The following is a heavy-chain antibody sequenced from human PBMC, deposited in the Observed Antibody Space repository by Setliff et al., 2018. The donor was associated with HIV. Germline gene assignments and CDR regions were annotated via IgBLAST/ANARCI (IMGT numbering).Heavy chain of an antibody. CDR2: MNPDGSNT. D-gene: IGHD3-16*01. J-gene: IGHJ3*02. Sequence: GESLKISCKGSGYSFITYWIGWVRQRPGKGLEWMGIMNPDGSNTRYSPSFQGQVAISVDESISTAYLQWSSLKASDTAFYYCARFYGSYDVGGFDIWGQGTKVTVSS. CDR1: GYSFITYW. V-gene: IGHV5-51*01. CDR3: ARFYGSYDVGGFDI.